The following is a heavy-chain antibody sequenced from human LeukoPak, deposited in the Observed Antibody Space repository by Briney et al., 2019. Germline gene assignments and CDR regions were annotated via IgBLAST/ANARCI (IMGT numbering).Heavy chain of an antibody. D-gene: IGHD3-3*01. V-gene: IGHV4-59*01. CDR3: ARGVAEYYDFWSGYFYYFDY. CDR2: IYYSGST. CDR1: GGSISSYY. J-gene: IGHJ4*02. Sequence: SETLSLTCIVSGGSISSYYCSWIRQPPGKGLEWMGYIYYSGSTNYNPSLKSRVTISVDTSKNQFSLKLTSVTAADTAVYYCARGVAEYYDFWSGYFYYFDYWGQGTLVTVSS.